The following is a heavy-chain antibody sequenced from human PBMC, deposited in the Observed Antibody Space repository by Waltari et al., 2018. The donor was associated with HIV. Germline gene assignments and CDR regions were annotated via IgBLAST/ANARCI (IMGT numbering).Heavy chain of an antibody. CDR3: ARAGLRGLIQDFDI. J-gene: IGHJ4*02. V-gene: IGHV1-46*01. Sequence: EMWKHGASVRLSGRVSGFLLADPYIHWGRQGPRQKFEWMGIINAVDGDANSDQKFKARVTLTRDLFTGTVYLDLMSLRSDDTAVYFCARAGLRGLIQDFDIWGQGTQLIVSS. D-gene: IGHD2-21*01. CDR2: INAVDGDA. CDR1: GFLLADPY.